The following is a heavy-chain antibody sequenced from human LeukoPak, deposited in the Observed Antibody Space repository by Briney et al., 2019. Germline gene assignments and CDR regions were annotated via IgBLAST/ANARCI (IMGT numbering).Heavy chain of an antibody. D-gene: IGHD3-10*01. V-gene: IGHV3-74*01. CDR3: AKDLGLNLYGSGSYLDY. CDR2: INGDGRNI. CDR1: GFTFSSYW. Sequence: QPGGSLRLSCVASGFTFSSYWMHWVRQDPRKGLVWVSRINGDGRNINYADSVRGRFTISRDNAKNTLYLQMNTLRVEDTAVYYCAKDLGLNLYGSGSYLDYWGQGTLVTVSS. J-gene: IGHJ4*02.